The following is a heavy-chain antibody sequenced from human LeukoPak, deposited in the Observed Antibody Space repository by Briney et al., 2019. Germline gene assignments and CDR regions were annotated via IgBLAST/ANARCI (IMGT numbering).Heavy chain of an antibody. V-gene: IGHV3-48*01. Sequence: GGSLRLSCAASGLTFSDYSMNWDRQAPGKGLEWVSYITSSSTTIYYADSVKGRFTISRDNSKNTLFLQMSRLRAEDTAIYYCARTFVSGDGYKVGYFDYWGQGTLVTVSS. J-gene: IGHJ4*02. D-gene: IGHD5-24*01. CDR3: ARTFVSGDGYKVGYFDY. CDR2: ITSSSTTI. CDR1: GLTFSDYS.